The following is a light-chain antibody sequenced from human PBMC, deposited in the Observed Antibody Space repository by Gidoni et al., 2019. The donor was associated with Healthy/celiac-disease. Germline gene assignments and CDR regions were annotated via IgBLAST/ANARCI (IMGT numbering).Light chain of an antibody. J-gene: IGLJ2*01. V-gene: IGLV2-14*01. CDR2: DVS. Sequence: QSALTQPASVSGSPGQSITITCTGTSSDVGGYNYVSWYQQHPGKAPKLMIYDVSNRPSGVSNRFSGSKSGNTGSLTIYGLQAEDEADYYCSSYTSSSTLVVFGGGTKLTVL. CDR3: SSYTSSSTLVV. CDR1: SSDVGGYNY.